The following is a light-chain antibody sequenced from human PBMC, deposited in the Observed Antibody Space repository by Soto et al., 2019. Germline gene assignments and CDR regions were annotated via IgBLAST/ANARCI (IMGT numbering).Light chain of an antibody. CDR3: CSYAGFSTLV. CDR2: EGT. Sequence: QSVLTQPASVSGSPGQSVTISCTGSSSDVGTYDLVSWYQQHPGKAPKILIYEGTKRPSGVSNRFSGSKSGNTASLTISGLQAEDEADYFCCSYAGFSTLVFGGGTTLTVL. J-gene: IGLJ3*02. CDR1: SSDVGTYDL. V-gene: IGLV2-23*01.